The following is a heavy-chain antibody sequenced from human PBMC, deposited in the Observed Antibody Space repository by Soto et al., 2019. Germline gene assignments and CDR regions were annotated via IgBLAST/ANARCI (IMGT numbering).Heavy chain of an antibody. CDR2: VSWNSEVV. Sequence: GGSVRLSXVASGFKFGDYAMHWVRQAPGKGLEWVSGVSWNSEVVGYADSVKGRFTISRDNAKNSLFLQMNSVRTDDTALYYCAKDRGPCSGNKCSSLYYYYGMDVWGQGTTVTVSS. CDR1: GFKFGDYA. CDR3: AKDRGPCSGNKCSSLYYYYGMDV. D-gene: IGHD2-15*01. J-gene: IGHJ6*02. V-gene: IGHV3-9*01.